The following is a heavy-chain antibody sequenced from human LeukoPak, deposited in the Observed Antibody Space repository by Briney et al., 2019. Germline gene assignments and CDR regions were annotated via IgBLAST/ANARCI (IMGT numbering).Heavy chain of an antibody. CDR3: ARDRTRHYSSYYYRDV. CDR1: GFIFRSYE. J-gene: IGHJ6*03. Sequence: GGSLRLSCAASGFIFRSYEMNWVRQAPGKGLEWVSYISSSGSTIYYADSVKGRFTLSRDNAKNSLYLQMNSLRAEDTAVYYCARDRTRHYSSYYYRDVGGKGTRVTVSS. V-gene: IGHV3-48*03. D-gene: IGHD1-14*01. CDR2: ISSSGSTI.